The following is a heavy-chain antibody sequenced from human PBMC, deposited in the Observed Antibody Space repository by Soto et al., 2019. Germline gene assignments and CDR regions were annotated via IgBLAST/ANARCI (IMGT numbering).Heavy chain of an antibody. CDR3: AKDRDSGYDKRDYFDY. Sequence: EVQLLESGGGLVQPGGSLRLSCAASGFTFSSYAMSWVRQAPGKGLEWVSAISGSGGSTYYADSVKGRFTISRDNSKNTLYLQMNSLRAEDTAVYYCAKDRDSGYDKRDYFDYWGQGTLVTVSS. D-gene: IGHD5-12*01. V-gene: IGHV3-23*01. J-gene: IGHJ4*02. CDR2: ISGSGGST. CDR1: GFTFSSYA.